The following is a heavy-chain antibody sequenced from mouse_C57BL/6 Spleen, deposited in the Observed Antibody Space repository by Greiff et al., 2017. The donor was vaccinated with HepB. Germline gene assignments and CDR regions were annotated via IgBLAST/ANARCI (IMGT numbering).Heavy chain of an antibody. Sequence: LVKPGASVKISCKASGYAFSSSWMNWVKQRPGKGLEWIGRIYPGDGDTNYNGKFKGKATLTADKSSSTAYMQLSSLTSEDSAVYFCASDYGSSFDYWGQGTTLTVSS. CDR1: GYAFSSSW. J-gene: IGHJ2*01. D-gene: IGHD1-1*01. CDR3: ASDYGSSFDY. V-gene: IGHV1-82*01. CDR2: IYPGDGDT.